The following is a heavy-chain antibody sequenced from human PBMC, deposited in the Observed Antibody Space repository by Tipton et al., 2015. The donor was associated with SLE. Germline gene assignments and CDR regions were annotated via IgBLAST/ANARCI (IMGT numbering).Heavy chain of an antibody. CDR2: IHSSGAT. D-gene: IGHD1-14*01. CDR1: GDSISRYY. CDR3: ARGEPPMTGQYYFDC. V-gene: IGHV4-59*01. J-gene: IGHJ4*02. Sequence: TLSLTCTVSGDSISRYYWSWIRQPPGRGLEWIGYIHSSGATTYNSSLKSRVTMSLDTPKNQFFLKLNSVTAADTAVYYCARGEPPMTGQYYFDCWGQGILVTVSS.